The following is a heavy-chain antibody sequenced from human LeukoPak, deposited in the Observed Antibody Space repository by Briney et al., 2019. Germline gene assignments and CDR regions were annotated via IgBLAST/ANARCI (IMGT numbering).Heavy chain of an antibody. V-gene: IGHV4-39*07. CDR1: GGSISSSSYY. D-gene: IGHD5-18*01. J-gene: IGHJ4*02. CDR3: ARDYSSPLDY. CDR2: IYYSGST. Sequence: SETLSLTCTVSGGSISSSSYYWGWIRQPPGKGLEWIGSIYYSGSTYYNPSLKSRVTISVDTSKNQFSLKLSSVTAADTAVYYCARDYSSPLDYWGQGTLVTVSS.